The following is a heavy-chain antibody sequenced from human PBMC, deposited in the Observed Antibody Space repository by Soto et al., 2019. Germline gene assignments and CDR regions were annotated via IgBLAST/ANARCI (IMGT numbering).Heavy chain of an antibody. CDR3: AKVKGAGSGYSYGYEYYFDY. CDR1: GFTFSSYA. V-gene: IGHV3-23*01. J-gene: IGHJ4*02. Sequence: HPGGSLRLSCAASGFTFSSYAMSWVRQAPGKGLEWVSAISGSGGSTYYADSVKGRFTISRDNSKNTLYLQMNSLRAEDTAVYYCAKVKGAGSGYSYGYEYYFDYWGQGTLVTVSS. CDR2: ISGSGGST. D-gene: IGHD5-18*01.